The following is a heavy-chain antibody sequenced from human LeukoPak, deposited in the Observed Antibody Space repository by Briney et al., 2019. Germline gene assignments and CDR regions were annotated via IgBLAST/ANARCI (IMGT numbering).Heavy chain of an antibody. CDR3: ARAPVGGPLRFFDY. Sequence: ASVKLSCTASGYTFTAYYIHWVRQAPGQGLEWMGWINPNSGGTNYAQKFQGRVTMTRDTSISTAYMELSRLRSDDTAVYYCARAPVGGPLRFFDYWGQGTLVTVSS. V-gene: IGHV1-2*02. CDR1: GYTFTAYY. D-gene: IGHD3-3*01. J-gene: IGHJ4*02. CDR2: INPNSGGT.